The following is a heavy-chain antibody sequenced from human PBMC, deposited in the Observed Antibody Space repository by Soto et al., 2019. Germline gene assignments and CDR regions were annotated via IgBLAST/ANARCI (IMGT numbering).Heavy chain of an antibody. V-gene: IGHV3-30*18. CDR2: ISYDGSNK. CDR3: AKGLWFGESNDY. D-gene: IGHD3-10*01. Sequence: QVQLVESGGGVVQPGRSLRLSCAASGFTFSSYGMHWVRQAPGKGLEWVEVISYDGSNKYYADSVKGRFTISRDNSKNTLYLQMNSLRAEDTAVYYCAKGLWFGESNDYWGQGTLVTVSS. CDR1: GFTFSSYG. J-gene: IGHJ4*02.